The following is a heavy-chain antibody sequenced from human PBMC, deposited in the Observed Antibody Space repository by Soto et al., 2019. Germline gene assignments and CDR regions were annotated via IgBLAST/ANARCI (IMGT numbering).Heavy chain of an antibody. J-gene: IGHJ6*03. V-gene: IGHV3-23*01. CDR3: VKGRNYYYYYMDV. Sequence: GGSLRLSCAASGFLFNDYAMTWVRQAPGKGLEWVSAISGNGRNEYYADSVKGRFTISRDSSENMMSLQMNGLRAEDTAKYYCVKGRNYYYYYMDVWGKGTTFTVSS. CDR2: ISGNGRNE. CDR1: GFLFNDYA.